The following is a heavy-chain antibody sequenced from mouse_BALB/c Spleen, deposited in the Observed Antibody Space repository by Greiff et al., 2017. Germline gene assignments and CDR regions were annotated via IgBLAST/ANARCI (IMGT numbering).Heavy chain of an antibody. CDR2: ISDGGSYT. CDR1: GFTFSDYY. D-gene: IGHD2-1*01. Sequence: EVMLVESGGGLVKPGGSLKLSCAASGFTFSDYYMYWVRQTPEKRLEWVATISDGGSYTYYPDSVKGRFTISRDNAKNNLYLQMSSLKSEDTAMYYCARGATMVTTGAMDYWGQGTSVTVSS. CDR3: ARGATMVTTGAMDY. J-gene: IGHJ4*01. V-gene: IGHV5-4*02.